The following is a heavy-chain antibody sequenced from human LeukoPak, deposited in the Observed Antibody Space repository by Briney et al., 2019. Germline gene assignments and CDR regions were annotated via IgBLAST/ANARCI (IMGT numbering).Heavy chain of an antibody. CDR2: INPSGGST. V-gene: IGHV1-46*01. Sequence: ASVKVSCKASGYTFTSYYMHWVRQAPGQGLEWMGIINPSGGSTSYAQKFQGRVTMTRDTSTSTVYMELSRLRSDDTAVYYCAREPSNPYYYGSGSLFDYWGQGTLVTVSS. D-gene: IGHD3-10*01. CDR1: GYTFTSYY. J-gene: IGHJ4*02. CDR3: AREPSNPYYYGSGSLFDY.